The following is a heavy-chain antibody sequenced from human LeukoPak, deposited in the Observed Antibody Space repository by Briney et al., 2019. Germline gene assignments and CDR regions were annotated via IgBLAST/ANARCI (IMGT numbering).Heavy chain of an antibody. J-gene: IGHJ3*02. CDR3: ARVAPNCYDSRIGAFDI. V-gene: IGHV4-31*03. Sequence: SETLSLTCTVSGGSISSGGYYWSWIRQHPGKGLEWIGYIYYSGSTYYNPSLKSRVTISVDTSENQFSLKLSSVTAADTAVYYCARVAPNCYDSRIGAFDIWGQGTMVTVSS. CDR2: IYYSGST. D-gene: IGHD3-22*01. CDR1: GGSISSGGYY.